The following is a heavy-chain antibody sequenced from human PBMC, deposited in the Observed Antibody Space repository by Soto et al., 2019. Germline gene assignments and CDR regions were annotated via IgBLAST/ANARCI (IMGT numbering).Heavy chain of an antibody. CDR1: GFTFGSYG. CDR3: AKDLLPGYSSSWHYGMDV. Sequence: GGSLRLSCAASGFTFGSYGMHWVRQAPGKGLEWVAVISYDGSNKYYADSVKGRFTISRDNSKNTLYLQMNSLRAEDTAVYYCAKDLLPGYSSSWHYGMDVWGQGTTVTVSS. D-gene: IGHD6-13*01. J-gene: IGHJ6*02. V-gene: IGHV3-30*18. CDR2: ISYDGSNK.